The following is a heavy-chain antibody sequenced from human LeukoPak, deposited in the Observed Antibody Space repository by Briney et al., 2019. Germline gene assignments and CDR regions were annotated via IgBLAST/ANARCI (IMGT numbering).Heavy chain of an antibody. CDR3: ARDLAAAGTIDP. J-gene: IGHJ5*02. CDR1: GGSISSTIHY. CDR2: MYYSVTT. Sequence: SETLSLTCTVSGGSISSTIHYWGWIRQPPGKGLEWIGSMYYSVTTYYNPSLQSRVTISGDTSKNQFSLKLSSVTAADTAVYYCARDLAAAGTIDPWGQGTLVTVSS. V-gene: IGHV4-39*07. D-gene: IGHD6-13*01.